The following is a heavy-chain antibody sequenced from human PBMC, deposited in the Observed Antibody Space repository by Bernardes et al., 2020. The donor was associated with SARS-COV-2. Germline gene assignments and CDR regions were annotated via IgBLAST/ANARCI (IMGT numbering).Heavy chain of an antibody. CDR2: ISSSGSTI. CDR3: AREWVYKAPLFDY. CDR1: GFTFSSYE. Sequence: GGSLRLSCAASGFTFSSYEMNWVRQAPGKGLEWVSYISSSGSTIYYADSVKGRFTISRDNAKNSLYLQMNSLRAEDTAVYYCAREWVYKAPLFDYWGQGTLVTVSS. D-gene: IGHD1-1*01. V-gene: IGHV3-48*03. J-gene: IGHJ4*02.